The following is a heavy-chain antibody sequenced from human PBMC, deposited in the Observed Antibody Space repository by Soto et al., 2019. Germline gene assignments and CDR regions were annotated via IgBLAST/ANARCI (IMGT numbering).Heavy chain of an antibody. V-gene: IGHV1-69*13. CDR3: ARTPRPALEWHEVYYYGMDV. CDR1: GGTFSSYA. CDR2: IIPIFGTA. Sequence: ASVKVSCKVSGGTFSSYAISWVRQAPGQGLEWMGGIIPIFGTANYAQKFQGRVTITADESTSTAYMELSSLRSEDTAVYYCARTPRPALEWHEVYYYGMDVWG. D-gene: IGHD3-3*01. J-gene: IGHJ6*02.